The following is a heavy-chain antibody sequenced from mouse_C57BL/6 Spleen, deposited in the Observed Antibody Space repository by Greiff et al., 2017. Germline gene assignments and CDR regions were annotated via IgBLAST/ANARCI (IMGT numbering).Heavy chain of an antibody. CDR1: GYSITSGYD. CDR3: ARGRLTGSFDY. Sequence: EVQLQESGPGMVKPSQSLSLTCTVTGYSITSGYDWHWIRHLPGNQMEWMGYISYSGSTNYNPSLNSRITITHDTSKNHFFLKLNSVTTEDTATYYCARGRLTGSFDYWGQGTTLTVSS. CDR2: ISYSGST. J-gene: IGHJ2*01. V-gene: IGHV3-1*01. D-gene: IGHD4-1*01.